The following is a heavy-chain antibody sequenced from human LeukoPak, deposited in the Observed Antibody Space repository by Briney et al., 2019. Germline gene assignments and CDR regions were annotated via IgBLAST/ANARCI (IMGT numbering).Heavy chain of an antibody. J-gene: IGHJ4*02. D-gene: IGHD3-10*01. Sequence: SETLSLTCTVSGGSISSSSYYWGWIRQPPGKGLEWIGSIYYRGSTYYNPSLKSRVIISVDTSKNQFSLKLSSVTAADTAVYYCARGGRGWFGELLFDYWGQGTLVTVSS. CDR2: IYYRGST. CDR1: GGSISSSSYY. CDR3: ARGGRGWFGELLFDY. V-gene: IGHV4-39*01.